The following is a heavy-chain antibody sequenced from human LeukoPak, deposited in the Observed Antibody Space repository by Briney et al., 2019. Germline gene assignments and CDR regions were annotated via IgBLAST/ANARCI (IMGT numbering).Heavy chain of an antibody. CDR1: GYTFTSYY. CDR2: INPSGGST. Sequence: GASVTVSCKASGYTFTSYYMHWVRQAPGQGLEWMGIINPSGGSTSYAQKFQGRVTMTRDTSTSTVYMELSSLRSEDTAVYYCARWDYDSSGSGGFDPWGQGTLVTVSS. V-gene: IGHV1-46*01. J-gene: IGHJ5*02. CDR3: ARWDYDSSGSGGFDP. D-gene: IGHD3-22*01.